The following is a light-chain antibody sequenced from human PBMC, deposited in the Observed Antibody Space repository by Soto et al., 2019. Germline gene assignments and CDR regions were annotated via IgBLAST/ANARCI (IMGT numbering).Light chain of an antibody. V-gene: IGLV2-23*01. CDR2: EGS. CDR1: SSDVGTYHL. J-gene: IGLJ1*01. Sequence: QSALTPPASVSGSPGQSITISCTGTSSDVGTYHLVSWYQQHPGKAPKLMIYEGSKRPSGVSYRFSGSKSGNTASLTISGLQAEDEADYYCCSYAGDSTYVFGTGTKVTVL. CDR3: CSYAGDSTYV.